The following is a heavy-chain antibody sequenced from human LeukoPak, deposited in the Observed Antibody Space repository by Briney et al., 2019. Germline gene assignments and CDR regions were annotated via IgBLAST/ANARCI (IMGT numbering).Heavy chain of an antibody. CDR3: ATVHGWAGFWSGYLYFQH. CDR1: GGSISSYY. Sequence: SETLSLTCTVSGGSISSYYWSWIRQPPGKGLEWIGYIYYSGSTNYNPSLKSRVTISVDTSKNQFSLKLSSVTAADTAVYYCATVHGWAGFWSGYLYFQHWGQGTLVTVSS. D-gene: IGHD3-3*01. J-gene: IGHJ1*01. V-gene: IGHV4-59*01. CDR2: IYYSGST.